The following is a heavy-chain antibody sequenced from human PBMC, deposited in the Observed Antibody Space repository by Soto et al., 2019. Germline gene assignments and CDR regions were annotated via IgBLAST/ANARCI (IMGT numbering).Heavy chain of an antibody. Sequence: GGSLRLSCADSGSTFSSYEMNWVRQAPGKGLEWVSYISSSGSTIYYADSVKGRFTISRDNAKNSLYLQMNSLRAEDTAVYYCAREEAARLIYYYGMDVWGQGTTVTVSS. CDR1: GSTFSSYE. V-gene: IGHV3-48*03. CDR2: ISSSGSTI. J-gene: IGHJ6*02. CDR3: AREEAARLIYYYGMDV. D-gene: IGHD6-6*01.